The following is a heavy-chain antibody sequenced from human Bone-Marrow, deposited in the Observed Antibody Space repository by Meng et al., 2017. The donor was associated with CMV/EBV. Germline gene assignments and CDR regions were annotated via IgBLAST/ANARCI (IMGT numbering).Heavy chain of an antibody. CDR3: AKDISSSYYYYGMDV. Sequence: SLKISCAVSGFTFDDYAMHWVRQAPGKGLEWVSGISWNSGSMVYADSVKGRFIISRDNAKNSLYMQMNSLRAEDMALYYCAKDISSSYYYYGMDVWGQGTTVTVSS. CDR1: GFTFDDYA. J-gene: IGHJ6*02. CDR2: ISWNSGSM. V-gene: IGHV3-9*03.